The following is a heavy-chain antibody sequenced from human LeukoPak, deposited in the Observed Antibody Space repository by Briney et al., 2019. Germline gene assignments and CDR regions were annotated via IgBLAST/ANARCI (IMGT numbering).Heavy chain of an antibody. Sequence: SETLSLTCAVYGGSFSGYYWSWIRQPPGKGLEWIEEINHSGSTNYNPSLKSRVTISVDTSKNQFSLKLSSVTAADTAVYYCARGGNFRDFDYWGQGTLVTVSS. CDR3: ARGGNFRDFDY. J-gene: IGHJ4*02. CDR2: INHSGST. V-gene: IGHV4-34*01. D-gene: IGHD4-23*01. CDR1: GGSFSGYY.